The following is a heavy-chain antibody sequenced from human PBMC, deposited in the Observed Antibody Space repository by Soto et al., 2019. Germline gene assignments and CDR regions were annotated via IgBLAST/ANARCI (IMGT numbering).Heavy chain of an antibody. V-gene: IGHV3-11*06. J-gene: IGHJ3*02. D-gene: IGHD3-16*02. Sequence: VGSLRLSCAASGFTFSDYYMSWIRQAPGKGLEWVSYISSSSSYTNYADSVKGRFTISRDNAKNSLYLQMNSLRAEDTAVYYCAREDDYVWGSYRPQGAFDIWGQGTMVTVSS. CDR2: ISSSSSYT. CDR3: AREDDYVWGSYRPQGAFDI. CDR1: GFTFSDYY.